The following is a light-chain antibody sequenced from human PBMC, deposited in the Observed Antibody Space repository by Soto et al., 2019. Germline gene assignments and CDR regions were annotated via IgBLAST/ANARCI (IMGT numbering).Light chain of an antibody. CDR2: RNN. CDR3: AAWDDSMSGRV. J-gene: IGLJ1*01. V-gene: IGLV1-47*01. CDR1: SSNIGSNY. Sequence: QSVLTQPPSASGTPGQRVTISCSGSSSNIGSNYVYWYQQLPGTAPKLLIYRNNQRPSGVPDRLSGSKSGTSASLAISGLRSEDEADYYCAAWDDSMSGRVFGTGTKVTVL.